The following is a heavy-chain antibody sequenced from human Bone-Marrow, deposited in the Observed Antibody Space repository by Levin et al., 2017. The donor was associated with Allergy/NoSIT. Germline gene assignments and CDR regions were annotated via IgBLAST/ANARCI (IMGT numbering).Heavy chain of an antibody. V-gene: IGHV1-2*06. CDR1: GFTFTDYS. CDR2: VKSYSGDT. D-gene: IGHD4-23*01. Sequence: GGSLRLSCRASGFTFTDYSIHWVRQAPGQGLQWMGRVKSYSGDTNYSQKFQGRVTMTSDTSISRAYMEIMSLRSDDTAVYFCARAEVTTIGYFDSWGQGTLVIVSS. J-gene: IGHJ4*02. CDR3: ARAEVTTIGYFDS.